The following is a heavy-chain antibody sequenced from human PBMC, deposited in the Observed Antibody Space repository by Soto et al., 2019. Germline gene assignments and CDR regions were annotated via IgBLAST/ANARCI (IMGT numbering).Heavy chain of an antibody. Sequence: GKGLEWIGYIYYSGSTNYNPSLKSRVTISVDTSKNQFSLKLSSVTAADTAVYYCARDGAGNWKYFYYGMDVWGQGTTVTVSS. J-gene: IGHJ6*02. CDR3: ARDGAGNWKYFYYGMDV. D-gene: IGHD1-1*01. V-gene: IGHV4-59*01. CDR2: IYYSGST.